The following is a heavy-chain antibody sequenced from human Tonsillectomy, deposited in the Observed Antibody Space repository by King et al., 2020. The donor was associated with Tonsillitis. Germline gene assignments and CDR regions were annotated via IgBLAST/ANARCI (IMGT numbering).Heavy chain of an antibody. J-gene: IGHJ4*02. CDR2: ISNSGDST. V-gene: IGHV3-23*04. Sequence: VQLVESGGGLVQPGGSLRLSCAASGFTFSSYAMSWVRQAPGKGLEWVSTISNSGDSTYYADSVKGRFTISRDNSKSTLYLQMNSLRAEDTAVYYCAKGHDFWSGYYLFDYWGQGTLVTVSS. CDR3: AKGHDFWSGYYLFDY. D-gene: IGHD3-3*01. CDR1: GFTFSSYA.